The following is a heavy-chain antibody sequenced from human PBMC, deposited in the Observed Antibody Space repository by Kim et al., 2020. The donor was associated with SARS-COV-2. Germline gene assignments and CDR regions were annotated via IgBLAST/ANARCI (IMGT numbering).Heavy chain of an antibody. J-gene: IGHJ6*02. V-gene: IGHV4-39*01. CDR1: HDSVVSNSYY. CDR2: IYYTGSS. Sequence: SETLSLTCSVSHDSVVSNSYYWTWIRQPPGKGLEWLGNIYYTGSSYYNPSLESRLSMSVDTSQNQFSLKLNSVTAAETAVYYCARHYSDNRYYYFYGLDVGGQGTTVTVSS. D-gene: IGHD5-18*01. CDR3: ARHYSDNRYYYFYGLDV.